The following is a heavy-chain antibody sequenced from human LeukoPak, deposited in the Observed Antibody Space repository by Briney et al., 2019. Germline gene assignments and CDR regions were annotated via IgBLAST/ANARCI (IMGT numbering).Heavy chain of an antibody. CDR2: VSSSSSYI. J-gene: IGHJ4*02. D-gene: IGHD5-24*01. CDR1: GFSFRTYA. CDR3: AREYGYNKRIDY. Sequence: GGSLRLSCAASGFSFRTYAMSWVRQAPGKGLEWVASVSSSSSYIYYTNSVKGRFTVSRDNAGKSLYLQMNGLRAEDTALYFCAREYGYNKRIDYWGQGTLVTVSS. V-gene: IGHV3-21*01.